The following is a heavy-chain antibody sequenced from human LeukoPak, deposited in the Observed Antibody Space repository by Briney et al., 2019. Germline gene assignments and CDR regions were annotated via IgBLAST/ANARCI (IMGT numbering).Heavy chain of an antibody. CDR3: ARGENDSSGYYSIYFDY. V-gene: IGHV4-4*02. CDR1: GGSISSSNW. Sequence: SETLSLTCAVSGGSISSSNWWSWVRQPPGKGLEWIGEIYHSGSTNYNPSLKSRVTISVDTSKNQFSLKLSSVTAADTAVYYCARGENDSSGYYSIYFDYWGQGTLVTVSS. D-gene: IGHD3-22*01. CDR2: IYHSGST. J-gene: IGHJ4*02.